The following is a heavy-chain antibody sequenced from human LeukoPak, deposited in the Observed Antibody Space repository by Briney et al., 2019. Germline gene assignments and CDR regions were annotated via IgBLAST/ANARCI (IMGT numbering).Heavy chain of an antibody. J-gene: IGHJ4*02. Sequence: SETLSLTCTVPGGSISRYYWSWIRQPPGKGLEWIGYIYYSGSTNYNPSLKSRVTISVDTSKNQFSLKLSSVTAADTAVYYCARQGNKGCSGGSCYFIDYWGQGTLVTVSS. CDR3: ARQGNKGCSGGSCYFIDY. CDR2: IYYSGST. V-gene: IGHV4-59*08. D-gene: IGHD2-15*01. CDR1: GGSISRYY.